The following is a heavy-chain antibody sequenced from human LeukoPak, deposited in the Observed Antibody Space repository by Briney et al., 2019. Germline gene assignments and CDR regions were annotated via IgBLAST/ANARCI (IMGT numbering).Heavy chain of an antibody. Sequence: PGGSLRLSCAASGFTFSSYGMHWVRQAPGKGLEWVAFIRYDGSNKYYADSVKGRFTISRDNSKNTLYLQMNSLRAEDTAVYYCAKDSSPVKTSSGYLSRHDYWGQGTLVTVSS. D-gene: IGHD3-22*01. J-gene: IGHJ4*02. CDR2: IRYDGSNK. CDR1: GFTFSSYG. CDR3: AKDSSPVKTSSGYLSRHDY. V-gene: IGHV3-30*02.